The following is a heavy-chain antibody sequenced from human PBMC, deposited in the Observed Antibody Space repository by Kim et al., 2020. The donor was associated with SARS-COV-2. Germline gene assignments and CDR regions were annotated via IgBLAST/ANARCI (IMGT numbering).Heavy chain of an antibody. CDR3: ARAAYYDYVWGSHTIDY. V-gene: IGHV6-1*01. J-gene: IGHJ4*02. D-gene: IGHD3-16*01. Sequence: VKSRRTINPDTSKNQFSLQLNSVTPEDTAVYYCARAAYYDYVWGSHTIDYWGQGTLVTVSS.